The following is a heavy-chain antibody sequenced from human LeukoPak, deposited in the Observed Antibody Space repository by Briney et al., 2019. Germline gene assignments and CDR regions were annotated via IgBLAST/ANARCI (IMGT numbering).Heavy chain of an antibody. Sequence: GGSLRLSCAASGFTFSSYAMSWVRQAPGKGLEWVSAISASGGSTYYADSVKGRFTISRDNSKNTLYLQMNSLRAEDTAVYYCAKDLMAAAVSYYFDYWGQGTLVTVSS. J-gene: IGHJ4*02. V-gene: IGHV3-23*01. CDR1: GFTFSSYA. D-gene: IGHD6-13*01. CDR2: ISASGGST. CDR3: AKDLMAAAVSYYFDY.